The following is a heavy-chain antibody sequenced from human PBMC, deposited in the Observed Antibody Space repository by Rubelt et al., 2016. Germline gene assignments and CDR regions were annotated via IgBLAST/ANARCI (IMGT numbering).Heavy chain of an antibody. J-gene: IGHJ4*02. Sequence: GASVKISCKASGYSFTTYYMHWVRQAPGQGLEWMVMIDPSGGATNYAQKFQGRITMTRDTFTSTVYLDLSSLRSEDTAVYYCAREPASTCYFDFWGQGTLVSVSS. CDR1: GYSFTTYY. CDR2: IDPSGGAT. D-gene: IGHD2/OR15-2a*01. CDR3: AREPASTCYFDF. V-gene: IGHV1-46*01.